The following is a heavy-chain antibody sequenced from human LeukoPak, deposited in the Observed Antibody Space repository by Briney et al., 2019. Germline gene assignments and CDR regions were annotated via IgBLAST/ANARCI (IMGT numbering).Heavy chain of an antibody. Sequence: GGSLRLSCSASGFTFGNHAMHWVRRAPGKGLQYVSGISSNGGNPYYADSVKGRITISRDNSKNTLYLQMNSLGAEDTAVYYCASARGSNYGSLGDWGQGTLVTVSS. D-gene: IGHD5-18*01. CDR3: ASARGSNYGSLGD. CDR1: GFTFGNHA. V-gene: IGHV3-64*04. J-gene: IGHJ4*02. CDR2: ISSNGGNP.